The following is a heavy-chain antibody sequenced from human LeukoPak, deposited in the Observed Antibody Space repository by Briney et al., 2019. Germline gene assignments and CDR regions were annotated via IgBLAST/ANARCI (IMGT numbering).Heavy chain of an antibody. J-gene: IGHJ4*02. CDR3: ASGLRGVVRGPSGY. Sequence: GGSLRLSCAASGFTFSDYYMHWIRQAPGKGLEWVSYISSIGSTIHYADSVKGRFTVSRDNAKNSLYLQMNSLRAEDTAVYYCASGLRGVVRGPSGYWGQGTLVTVSS. V-gene: IGHV3-11*01. CDR2: ISSIGSTI. CDR1: GFTFSDYY. D-gene: IGHD3-10*01.